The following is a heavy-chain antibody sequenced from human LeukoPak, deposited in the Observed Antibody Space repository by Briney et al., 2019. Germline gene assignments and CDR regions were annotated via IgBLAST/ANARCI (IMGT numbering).Heavy chain of an antibody. Sequence: SQTLSLTCAVSGGSISSGGYSWSWIRQPPGKGLEWIGYIYHSGSTYCNPSLKSRVTISVDRSKNQFSLKLSSVTAADTAVYYCARVIADFWSGYPTTNWFDPWGQGTLVTVSS. J-gene: IGHJ5*02. V-gene: IGHV4-30-2*01. D-gene: IGHD3-3*01. CDR2: IYHSGST. CDR3: ARVIADFWSGYPTTNWFDP. CDR1: GGSISSGGYS.